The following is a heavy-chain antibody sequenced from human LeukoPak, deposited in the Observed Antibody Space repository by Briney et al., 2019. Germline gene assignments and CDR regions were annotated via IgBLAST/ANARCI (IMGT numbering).Heavy chain of an antibody. CDR3: AREKLYYDISGPNGFDL. CDR2: IIISSSYI. V-gene: IGHV3-21*01. CDR1: GFSFSIYS. Sequence: GGSLRLSCAASGFSFSIYSMSCVRQGPERGREWGSPIIISSSYIYYADSVKGRFTISRDNAKNSLYLQMNSLRAEDTAVYYCAREKLYYDISGPNGFDLWGQGTMVTVSS. J-gene: IGHJ5*02. D-gene: IGHD3-22*01.